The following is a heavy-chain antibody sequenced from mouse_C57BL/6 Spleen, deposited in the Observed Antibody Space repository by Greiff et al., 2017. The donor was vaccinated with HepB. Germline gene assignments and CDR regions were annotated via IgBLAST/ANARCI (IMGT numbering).Heavy chain of an antibody. D-gene: IGHD2-14*01. CDR1: GYTFTDYE. CDR3: TRLGFTTGGLDY. CDR2: IDPETGGT. V-gene: IGHV1-15*01. Sequence: QVQLQQSGAELVRPGASVTLSCKASGYTFTDYEMHWVKQTPVHGLEWIGAIDPETGGTAYNQKFKGKAILTADTSSSTAYMELRSLTSEDSAVYYCTRLGFTTGGLDYWGQGTSVTVSS. J-gene: IGHJ4*01.